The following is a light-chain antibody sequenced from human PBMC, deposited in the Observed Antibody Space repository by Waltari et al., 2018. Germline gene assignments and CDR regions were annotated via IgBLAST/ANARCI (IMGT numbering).Light chain of an antibody. Sequence: QSALTQPRSVSGSPGQSVTISCTGTSSDVGGYNYVSWHQQHPGKAPKLMIYDVSKRPSGVPVRFSGSKSGNRTSLTISGLQAGDEADYYCCSYAGSYTWVFGGGTKLTVL. CDR3: CSYAGSYTWV. J-gene: IGLJ3*02. V-gene: IGLV2-11*01. CDR2: DVS. CDR1: SSDVGGYNY.